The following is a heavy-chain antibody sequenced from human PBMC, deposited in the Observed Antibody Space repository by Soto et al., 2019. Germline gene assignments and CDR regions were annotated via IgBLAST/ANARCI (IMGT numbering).Heavy chain of an antibody. Sequence: QVQLVQSGAEVKKPGSSVKVSCKASGGTFSSYTISWVRQAPGQGLEWMGRIIPILGIANYAEKFQGRVTITADESTSTAYMELSSLGSEDTAVYYCASGYCSSTSCYAVSDYWGQGTLVTVSS. D-gene: IGHD2-2*01. J-gene: IGHJ4*02. V-gene: IGHV1-69*02. CDR3: ASGYCSSTSCYAVSDY. CDR1: GGTFSSYT. CDR2: IIPILGIA.